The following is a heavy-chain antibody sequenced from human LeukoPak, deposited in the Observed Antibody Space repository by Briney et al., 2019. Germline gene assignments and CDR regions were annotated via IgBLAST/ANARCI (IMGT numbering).Heavy chain of an antibody. CDR3: ARRGSGWVLSVDY. Sequence: SETLSLTCAVYGGSFSGYYWSWIRQPPGKGLEWIGEINHSGSTNYNPSLKSRVTTSVDTSKNQFSLKLSSGTAADTAVYYCARRGSGWVLSVDYWGQGTLVTVSS. CDR2: INHSGST. V-gene: IGHV4-34*01. D-gene: IGHD6-19*01. J-gene: IGHJ4*02. CDR1: GGSFSGYY.